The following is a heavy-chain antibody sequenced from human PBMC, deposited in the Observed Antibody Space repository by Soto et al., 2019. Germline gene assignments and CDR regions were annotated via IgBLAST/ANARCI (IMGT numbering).Heavy chain of an antibody. CDR1: GDSVSSNSAA. V-gene: IGHV6-1*01. J-gene: IGHJ5*02. CDR3: ARDRLAVAGLYNWFDP. D-gene: IGHD6-19*01. Sequence: SQTLSLTCAISGDSVSSNSAAWNWIRQSPSRGLEWLGRTYYRSKWYNDYAVSVKSRITINPDASKNQFSLQLNSVTPEDTAVYYCARDRLAVAGLYNWFDPWGQGTLVTVSS. CDR2: TYYRSKWYN.